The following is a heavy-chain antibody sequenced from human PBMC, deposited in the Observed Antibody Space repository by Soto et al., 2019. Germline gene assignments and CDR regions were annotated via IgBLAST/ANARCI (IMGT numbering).Heavy chain of an antibody. CDR1: DESVTSPGNY. J-gene: IGHJ1*01. CDR3: TLNHCAGGGCYDRDY. D-gene: IGHD2-15*01. Sequence: LSLTCDVSDESVTSPGNYWNWIRQRPDTGLEWIGYISSGGSPFYNPSLKSRVSISLDTSKNVISLALRSVTAADTAVYYCTLNHCAGGGCYDRDYWGRGTRGTVSS. CDR2: ISSGGSP. V-gene: IGHV4-31*11.